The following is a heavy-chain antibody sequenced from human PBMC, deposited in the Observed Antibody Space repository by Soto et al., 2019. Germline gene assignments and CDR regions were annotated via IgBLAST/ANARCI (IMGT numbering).Heavy chain of an antibody. J-gene: IGHJ6*02. CDR2: IYYSGLT. CDR3: ASRAGFTYYGMDV. CDR1: GGSIRSGGYY. Sequence: SETLSLTCTVSGGSIRSGGYYWNWIRQHPGKGLEWIGYIYYSGLTYYNPSLRSRTTISVVTSKNQFSLKLSSVTVADTAVYYCASRAGFTYYGMDVWGQGITVTVSS. V-gene: IGHV4-31*03.